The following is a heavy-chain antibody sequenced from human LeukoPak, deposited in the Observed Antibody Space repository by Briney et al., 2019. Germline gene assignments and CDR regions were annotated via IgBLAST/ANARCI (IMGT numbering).Heavy chain of an antibody. CDR3: ARSQGPYDY. CDR1: GFTFSTSW. CDR2: INGDGSST. V-gene: IGHV3-74*01. J-gene: IGHJ4*02. Sequence: GGSLRLSCSASGFTFSTSWMSWVRQAPGKGLVWVSRINGDGSSTNYADSVKGRFTISRDNAKNTLYLQLNSLRAEDTAIYYCARSQGPYDYWGQGTLVTVSS.